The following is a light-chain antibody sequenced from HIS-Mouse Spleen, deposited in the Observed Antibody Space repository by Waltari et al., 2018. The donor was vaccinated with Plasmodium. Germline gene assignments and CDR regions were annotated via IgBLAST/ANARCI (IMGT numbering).Light chain of an antibody. J-gene: IGKJ2*01. Sequence: EIVMTQSPATLSVSPGERATLSCRASQSISRHLAWYQQKPGQAPRLLSYGASIRATGIPARFSGSGSGTEFNLTISSLQSEDFAVYYCQQYNNWPPYTFGQGTKLEIK. CDR2: GAS. V-gene: IGKV3-15*01. CDR3: QQYNNWPPYT. CDR1: QSISRH.